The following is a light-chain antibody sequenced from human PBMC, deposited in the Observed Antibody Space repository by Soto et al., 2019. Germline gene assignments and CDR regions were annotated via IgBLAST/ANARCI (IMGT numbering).Light chain of an antibody. CDR2: GAS. J-gene: IGKJ1*01. CDR3: QQYNNWPLT. V-gene: IGKV3-15*01. CDR1: QSVSSY. Sequence: EIVLTQSPATLSLSPGERATLSCRASQSVSSYLAWYQQKPGQAPRLLIYGASTRATGIPARFRGSGSGTEFTLTISSLQSEDFAVYYCQQYNNWPLTFGQGTKVDIK.